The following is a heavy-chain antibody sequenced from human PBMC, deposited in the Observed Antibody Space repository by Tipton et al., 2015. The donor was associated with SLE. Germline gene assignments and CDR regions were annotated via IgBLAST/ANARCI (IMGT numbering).Heavy chain of an antibody. V-gene: IGHV3-9*01. J-gene: IGHJ3*02. CDR1: GFTFDDYA. D-gene: IGHD1-26*01. CDR3: ARGILGDPVAFDM. CDR2: ISWNSGSI. Sequence: SLRLSCAASGFTFDDYAMHWVRQAPGKGLEWVSGISWNSGSIGYADSVKGRFTISRDNAKNSLYLQMNSLTVEDTALYYCARGILGDPVAFDMWGQGTMGIVSS.